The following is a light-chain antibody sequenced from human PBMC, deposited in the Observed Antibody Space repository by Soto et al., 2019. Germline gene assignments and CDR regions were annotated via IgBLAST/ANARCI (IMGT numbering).Light chain of an antibody. CDR1: SSDVGAYKY. CDR3: STYAATNNLYV. CDR2: EVT. J-gene: IGLJ1*01. Sequence: QSALTQPPSASGSRGQSVTISCTGTSSDVGAYKYVSWYQQHPGKAPKVVIYEVTKRPSGVSDRFSGSKSGNTASLTVSGLQAEDEADYYCSTYAATNNLYVFGTGTKLTVL. V-gene: IGLV2-8*01.